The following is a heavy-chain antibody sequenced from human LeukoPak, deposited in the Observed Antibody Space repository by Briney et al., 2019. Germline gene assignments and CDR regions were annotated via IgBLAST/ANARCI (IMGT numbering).Heavy chain of an antibody. CDR2: IYSSDNT. CDR1: GFTVSGNY. D-gene: IGHD3-16*01. V-gene: IGHV3-66*02. J-gene: IGHJ4*02. Sequence: GGSLRLSCAASGFTVSGNYMSWVRQAPGKGLEWVSVIYSSDNTYYIDSVKGRFTISRDNSKNTLYLQINSLRAEDTAVYYCAGRRVLDASFDYWGQGTLVTVSS. CDR3: AGRRVLDASFDY.